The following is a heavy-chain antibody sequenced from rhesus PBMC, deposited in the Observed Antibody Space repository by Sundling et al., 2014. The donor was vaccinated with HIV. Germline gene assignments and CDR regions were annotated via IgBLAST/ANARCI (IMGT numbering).Heavy chain of an antibody. CDR3: GRGTGTPLY. D-gene: IGHD1-26*01. J-gene: IGHJ4*01. Sequence: EVRLVESGGGLVQPGGSLRLSCAASGFTFSDYYMTWVRQAPGKGPEWVGFIRNQAKGGTVEYAASVKDRFSISRDDSRSIVSLQMNSLQTEDTAVYYCGRGTGTPLYWGQGVLVTVSS. CDR1: GFTFSDYY. V-gene: IGHV3-116*02. CDR2: IRNQAKGGTV.